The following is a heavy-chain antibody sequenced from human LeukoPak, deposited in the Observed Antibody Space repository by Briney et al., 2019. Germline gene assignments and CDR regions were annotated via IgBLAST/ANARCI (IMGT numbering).Heavy chain of an antibody. Sequence: PGGSLRLSCAASGFTFSSYWMSWVRQAPGKGLEWVANIKQDGSEKYYVDSVKGRFTISRDNAKNSLYLQMNSLRAEDTAVYYCAKAPPSPGATYYYYYYGMDVWGQGTTVTVSS. V-gene: IGHV3-7*01. J-gene: IGHJ6*02. CDR1: GFTFSSYW. CDR2: IKQDGSEK. D-gene: IGHD1-26*01. CDR3: AKAPPSPGATYYYYYYGMDV.